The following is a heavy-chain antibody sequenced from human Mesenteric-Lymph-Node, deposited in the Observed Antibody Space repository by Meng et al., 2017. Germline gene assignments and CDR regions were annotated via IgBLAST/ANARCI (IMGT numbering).Heavy chain of an antibody. V-gene: IGHV5-51*01. J-gene: IGHJ6*02. CDR2: IYPGDSDT. D-gene: IGHD2-2*01. CDR3: ARLPGYCSSTSCPGTMDV. CDR1: GYSFTSYW. Sequence: GGSLRLSCKGSGYSFTSYWIGWVRQMPGKGLEWMGIIYPGDSDTRYSPSFQGQVTISADKSISTAYLQWSSLKASDTAMYYCARLPGYCSSTSCPGTMDVWGQGTTVTVSS.